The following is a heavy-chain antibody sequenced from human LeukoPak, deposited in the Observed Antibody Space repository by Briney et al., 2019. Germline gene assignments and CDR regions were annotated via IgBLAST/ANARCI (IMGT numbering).Heavy chain of an antibody. Sequence: GGSLRLSCAASGFTFSSYAITWVRQAPGKGLEWVSAVSSNGAKTYYADSVKGRFTISRDNYKNMVFLQMNSLRAEDTAVYYCAKDAAPPAYYYDSSGYHDYWGQGTLVTVSS. CDR2: VSSNGAKT. D-gene: IGHD3-22*01. CDR3: AKDAAPPAYYYDSSGYHDY. CDR1: GFTFSSYA. V-gene: IGHV3-23*01. J-gene: IGHJ4*02.